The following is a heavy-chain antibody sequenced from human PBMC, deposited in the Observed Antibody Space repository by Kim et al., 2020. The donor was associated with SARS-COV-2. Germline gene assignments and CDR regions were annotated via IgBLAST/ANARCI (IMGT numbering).Heavy chain of an antibody. J-gene: IGHJ4*02. Sequence: SPSFQGQVTISADKSISTAYLQWSSLKASDTAMYYCATVAAGPTVSGFDYWGQGTLVTVSS. D-gene: IGHD2-15*01. CDR3: ATVAAGPTVSGFDY. V-gene: IGHV5-51*01.